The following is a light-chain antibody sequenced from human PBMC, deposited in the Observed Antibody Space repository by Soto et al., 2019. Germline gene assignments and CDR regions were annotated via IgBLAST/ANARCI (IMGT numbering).Light chain of an antibody. CDR2: TAS. Sequence: AIRMTQSPSSFSASTGDRITITCRASRGISTYLGWYQQKPGKAPKLLIYTASTLQSGVPSRFSGSGSGTDFTLTINCLQYEDFATYYCQQYYSYPWTFGQGTKVEIK. CDR3: QQYYSYPWT. J-gene: IGKJ1*01. CDR1: RGISTY. V-gene: IGKV1-8*01.